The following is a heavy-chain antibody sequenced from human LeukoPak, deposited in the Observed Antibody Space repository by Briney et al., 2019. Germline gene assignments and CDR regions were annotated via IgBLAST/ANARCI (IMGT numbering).Heavy chain of an antibody. Sequence: GGSLRLSCAASGFTFSSYSMNWVRQAPGKGLEWVSSISSSSSYIYYADSVKGRFTISRDNSKNTLYLQMNSLTAEDTAIYYCAKDAGATMIIVVNYFDWWGQGTLVTVSS. CDR2: ISSSSSYI. V-gene: IGHV3-21*04. CDR1: GFTFSSYS. J-gene: IGHJ4*02. D-gene: IGHD3-22*01. CDR3: AKDAGATMIIVVNYFDW.